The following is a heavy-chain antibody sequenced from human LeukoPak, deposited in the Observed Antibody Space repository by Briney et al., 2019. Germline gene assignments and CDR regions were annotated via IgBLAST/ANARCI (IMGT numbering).Heavy chain of an antibody. J-gene: IGHJ6*04. CDR3: AKAQRRGSITMVRGLVLSHYGMDV. D-gene: IGHD3-10*01. Sequence: PGRSLRLSCAASGFTFSSYGMHWVRQAPGKGLEWVAVISYDGSNKYYADSVEGRFTISRNNSKNTLYLQMNSLRAEDTAVYYCAKAQRRGSITMVRGLVLSHYGMDVWGKGTTVTVSS. CDR2: ISYDGSNK. CDR1: GFTFSSYG. V-gene: IGHV3-30*18.